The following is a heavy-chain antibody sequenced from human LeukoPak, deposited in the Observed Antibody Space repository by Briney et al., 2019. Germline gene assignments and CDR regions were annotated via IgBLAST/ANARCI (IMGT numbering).Heavy chain of an antibody. J-gene: IGHJ4*02. Sequence: GGSLRLSCVASGNYWMHWVRQAPGKGLVWVSHINSDGSWTSYADSVKGRFTISKDNAKNAVYLQMNSLRAEDTAVYYCVSFYETYWGRGTLVTVSS. D-gene: IGHD2/OR15-2a*01. CDR3: VSFYETY. CDR2: INSDGSWT. CDR1: GNYW. V-gene: IGHV3-74*01.